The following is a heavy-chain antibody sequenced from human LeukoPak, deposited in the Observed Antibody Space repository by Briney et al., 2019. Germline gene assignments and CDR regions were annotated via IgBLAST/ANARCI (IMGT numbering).Heavy chain of an antibody. CDR3: ARKQALRWIVGGYDY. V-gene: IGHV4-59*12. D-gene: IGHD1-26*01. J-gene: IGHJ4*02. CDR2: IYYSGST. Sequence: SETLSLTCTVSGGSISSYYWSWIRQPPGKGLEWIGYIYYSGSTNYNPSLKSRVTISVDTSKNQFSLKLSSVTAADTAVYYCARKQALRWIVGGYDYWGQGTLVTVSS. CDR1: GGSISSYY.